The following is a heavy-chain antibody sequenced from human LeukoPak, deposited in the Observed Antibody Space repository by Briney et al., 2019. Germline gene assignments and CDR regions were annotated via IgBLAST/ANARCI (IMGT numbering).Heavy chain of an antibody. CDR2: INHSGST. D-gene: IGHD4-11*01. V-gene: IGHV4-34*01. Sequence: KTSETLSLTCAVYGGSFSGYYWSWIRQPPGKGLEWIGEINHSGSTNYNPSLKSRVTISVDTSKNQFSLKLSSVTAADTAVYYCARGRSNGALWAFDIWGQGTMVTVSS. J-gene: IGHJ3*02. CDR3: ARGRSNGALWAFDI. CDR1: GGSFSGYY.